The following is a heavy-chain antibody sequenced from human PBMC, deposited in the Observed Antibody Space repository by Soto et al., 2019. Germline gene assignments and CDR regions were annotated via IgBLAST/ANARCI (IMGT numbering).Heavy chain of an antibody. CDR1: GGSFSGYY. CDR2: INHSGST. J-gene: IGHJ5*02. CDR3: ARGRGEGSSWPLGGRNWFDP. Sequence: TLSLTCAVYGGSFSGYYWSWIRQPPGKGLEWIGEINHSGSTNYNPSLKSRVTISVDTSKNQFSLKLSSVTAADTAVYYCARGRGEGSSWPLGGRNWFDPWGQGTLVTVSS. V-gene: IGHV4-34*01. D-gene: IGHD6-13*01.